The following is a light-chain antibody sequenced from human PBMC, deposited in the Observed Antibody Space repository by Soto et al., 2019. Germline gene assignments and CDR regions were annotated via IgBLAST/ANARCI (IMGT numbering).Light chain of an antibody. CDR2: DAS. CDR3: QQSTNWPPAFT. V-gene: IGKV3-11*01. Sequence: EIVLTQSPATLSLSPGERATLSCRASQSVSSYLAWYQQKPGQAPRLLIYDASNRATGIPARFSGSGSGTDFTLTISSLEPEDFAVYYCQQSTNWPPAFTFGGGTKVDIK. CDR1: QSVSSY. J-gene: IGKJ4*01.